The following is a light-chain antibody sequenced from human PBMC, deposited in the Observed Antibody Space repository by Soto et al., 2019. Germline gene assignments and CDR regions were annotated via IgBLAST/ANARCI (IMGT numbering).Light chain of an antibody. J-gene: IGKJ5*01. Sequence: DIQMTQSPSSLSASVGDRVTITCRASQDIKYDLAWYQHKPGKAPKRLIYAASSLQSGVPSRFSGSGSGTEFTRTISSLQPEDFATYYCLQHNNYPPITFGQGTRMEIK. CDR2: AAS. CDR3: LQHNNYPPIT. CDR1: QDIKYD. V-gene: IGKV1-17*01.